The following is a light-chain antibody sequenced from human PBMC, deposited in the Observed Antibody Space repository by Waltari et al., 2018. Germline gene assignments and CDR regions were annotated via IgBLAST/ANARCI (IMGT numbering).Light chain of an antibody. CDR2: WAS. Sequence: DIVMTQSPDSLAVSLGERATINCKSSQSLLYSSNNRKYLAWYQQKPGQPPKLLIHWASTRDSGVPYRFSGSGSGTDFTLTISSLQAEDVAIYYCQQYYSAPYTFGRGTKLEIK. CDR1: QSLLYSSNNRKY. J-gene: IGKJ2*01. CDR3: QQYYSAPYT. V-gene: IGKV4-1*01.